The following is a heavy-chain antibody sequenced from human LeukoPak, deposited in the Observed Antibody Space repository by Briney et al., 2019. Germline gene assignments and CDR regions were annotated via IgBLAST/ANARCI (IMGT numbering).Heavy chain of an antibody. Sequence: ASETLSLTCSVSGGSIISDYWSWIRQPAGKGLEWIGRIYTTGSTDYNPSLKSRVTMSVDTSKNQFSLELSSVTAADTAVYYCARGGNYWPQWWFDPWGRGTLVSVSS. V-gene: IGHV4-4*07. D-gene: IGHD1-26*01. J-gene: IGHJ5*02. CDR3: ARGGNYWPQWWFDP. CDR1: GGSIISDY. CDR2: IYTTGST.